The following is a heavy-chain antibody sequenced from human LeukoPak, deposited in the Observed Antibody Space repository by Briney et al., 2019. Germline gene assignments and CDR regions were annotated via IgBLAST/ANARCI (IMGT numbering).Heavy chain of an antibody. Sequence: PGGSLRLSCAASGFTFSSYSMNWVRQAPGKGLEWVSSISSSSYIYYADSVKGRFTISRDNAKNSLYLQMNSLRAEDTAVYYCARDRELPAVDAFDIWGQGTMVTVSS. D-gene: IGHD1-26*01. CDR3: ARDRELPAVDAFDI. J-gene: IGHJ3*02. CDR1: GFTFSSYS. CDR2: ISSSSYI. V-gene: IGHV3-21*01.